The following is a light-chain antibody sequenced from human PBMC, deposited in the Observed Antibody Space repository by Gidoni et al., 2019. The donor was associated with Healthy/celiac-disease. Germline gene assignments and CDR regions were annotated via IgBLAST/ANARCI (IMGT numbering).Light chain of an antibody. CDR3: QQYYSYPPIT. CDR1: QGISSY. J-gene: IGKJ5*01. CDR2: AAS. V-gene: IGKV1-8*01. Sequence: AIRMTHPPSPFTASTGDRVTITCRASQGISSYLAWYQQKPGKAPKLLIYAASTLQSGVPSRFSGSGSGTDFTLTISCLQSEDFATYYCQQYYSYPPITFGQGTRLEIK.